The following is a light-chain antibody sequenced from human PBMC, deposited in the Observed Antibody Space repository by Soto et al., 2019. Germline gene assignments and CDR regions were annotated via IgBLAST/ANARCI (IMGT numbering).Light chain of an antibody. Sequence: DIQMTQSPSTLSASVGXRVTITCRASQSISSWLAWYQQKPGKAPKLLIYKASSLESRVPSRFSGSGSGTEFTLTISSLQPDDFATYYCQQYNCYPWTFGQGTKVDIK. CDR2: KAS. CDR1: QSISSW. V-gene: IGKV1-5*03. CDR3: QQYNCYPWT. J-gene: IGKJ1*01.